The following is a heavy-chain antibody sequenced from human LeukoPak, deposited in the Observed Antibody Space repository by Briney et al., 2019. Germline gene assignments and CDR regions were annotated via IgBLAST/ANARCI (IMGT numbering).Heavy chain of an antibody. D-gene: IGHD1-26*01. J-gene: IGHJ4*02. V-gene: IGHV4-59*01. Sequence: SETLSLTCTVSGDSISAYYWSWIRQPPGKGLEWIGYIYYNGYSIYNPSLKSRVSISTDTSKNQVFLQLRSLTAADTAMYYCARSPRGVGVTALDYWGQGTLVTVSS. CDR2: IYYNGYS. CDR1: GDSISAYY. CDR3: ARSPRGVGVTALDY.